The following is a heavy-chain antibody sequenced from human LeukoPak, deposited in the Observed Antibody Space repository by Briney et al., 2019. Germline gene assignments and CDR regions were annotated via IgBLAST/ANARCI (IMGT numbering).Heavy chain of an antibody. V-gene: IGHV1-2*02. Sequence: ASVKVSCKASGYTFTSYGISWVRQAPGQGLEWMGWINPNSGGTNYAQKFQGRVTMTRDTSISTAYMELSRLRSDDTAVYYCARSYTAMAVDYWGQGTLVTVSS. J-gene: IGHJ4*02. D-gene: IGHD5-18*01. CDR2: INPNSGGT. CDR1: GYTFTSYG. CDR3: ARSYTAMAVDY.